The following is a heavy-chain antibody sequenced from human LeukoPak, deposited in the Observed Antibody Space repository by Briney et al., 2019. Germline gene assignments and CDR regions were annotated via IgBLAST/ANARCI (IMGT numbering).Heavy chain of an antibody. CDR2: ITPIFGTA. CDR3: XRLHSSGWYYFDY. CDR1: GGTFSSYA. V-gene: IGHV1-69*05. Sequence: SVKVSCKASGGTFSSYAISWVRQAPGQGLEWMGGITPIFGTANYAQKFQGRVTITTDESTSTAYMELSSLRSEDTAVYYCXRLHSSGWYYFDYWGQGTXVTVXS. D-gene: IGHD6-19*01. J-gene: IGHJ4*02.